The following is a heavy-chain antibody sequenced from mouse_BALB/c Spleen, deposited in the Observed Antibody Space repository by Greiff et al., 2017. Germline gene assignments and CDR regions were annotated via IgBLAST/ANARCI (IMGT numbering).Heavy chain of an antibody. Sequence: EVKVEESGAELVKPGASVKLSCTASGFNIKDTYMHWVKQRPEQGLEWIGRIDPANGNTKYDPKFQGKATITADTSSNTAYLQLSSLTSEDTAVYYCAYYYGSSPWFAYWGQGTLVTVSA. CDR3: AYYYGSSPWFAY. V-gene: IGHV14-3*02. D-gene: IGHD1-1*01. J-gene: IGHJ3*01. CDR1: GFNIKDTY. CDR2: IDPANGNT.